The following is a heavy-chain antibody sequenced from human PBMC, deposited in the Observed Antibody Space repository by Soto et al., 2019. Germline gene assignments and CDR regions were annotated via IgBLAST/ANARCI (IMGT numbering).Heavy chain of an antibody. J-gene: IGHJ4*02. Sequence: QLQLQESGPGLVKPSETLSLTCRVSDGSMNSDSSYWGWIRQPPGKGLEWIGVITHSGSTYHNLSRNGRVTMSVDASRNQSALKLTSMTAADTAVYYCARLGGYVSVGYYYLWDSWGQGTLGTVSS. V-gene: IGHV4-39*01. CDR2: ITHSGST. CDR1: DGSMNSDSSY. D-gene: IGHD3-22*01. CDR3: ARLGGYVSVGYYYLWDS.